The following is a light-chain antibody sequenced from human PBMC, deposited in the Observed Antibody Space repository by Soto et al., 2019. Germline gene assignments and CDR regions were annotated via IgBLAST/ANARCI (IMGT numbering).Light chain of an antibody. CDR1: SSDVGSYNL. V-gene: IGLV2-23*03. J-gene: IGLJ2*01. Sequence: QSVLTQPASVSGSPGQSIIISCTGTSSDVGSYNLVSWYQQHPGKAPKLMIYEGTKRPSGVSNRFSGSKSGNTASLTISGLQAEDEADYYCCSYAGSSTFEVFGGGTKLTVL. CDR2: EGT. CDR3: CSYAGSSTFEV.